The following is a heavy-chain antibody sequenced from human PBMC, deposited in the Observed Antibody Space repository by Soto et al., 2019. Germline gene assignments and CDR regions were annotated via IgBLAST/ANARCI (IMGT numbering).Heavy chain of an antibody. CDR2: IGSSTIYT. Sequence: GGSLRLSCATSGFIFSDYYMTWIRQAPGKGLEWISYIGSSTIYTNYADSVKGRFTISRDNAKNSLYLQMDSLTAEDTAVYYCARGLYYDSSGYYFLGYWGRGTLVTVSS. J-gene: IGHJ4*02. V-gene: IGHV3-11*05. CDR1: GFIFSDYY. D-gene: IGHD3-22*01. CDR3: ARGLYYDSSGYYFLGY.